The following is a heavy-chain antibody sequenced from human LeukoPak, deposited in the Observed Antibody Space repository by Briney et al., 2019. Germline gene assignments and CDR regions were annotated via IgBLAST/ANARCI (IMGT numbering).Heavy chain of an antibody. V-gene: IGHV1-24*01. D-gene: IGHD3-22*01. J-gene: IGHJ6*03. CDR3: ATDRYDSSGYYWYYMDV. Sequence: GASVKVSCKVSGYTLTELSMHWVRQAPGKGLEWMGGFDPEDGGTIYAQKFRGRVTMTEDTSTDTAYMELSSLRSEDTAVYYCATDRYDSSGYYWYYMDVWGKGTTVTVSS. CDR1: GYTLTELS. CDR2: FDPEDGGT.